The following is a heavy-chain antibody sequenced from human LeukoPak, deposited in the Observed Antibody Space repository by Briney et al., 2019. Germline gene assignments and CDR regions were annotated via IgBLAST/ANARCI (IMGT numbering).Heavy chain of an antibody. CDR1: GFTFSSYE. CDR3: ARDLITMTPRSY. V-gene: IGHV3-48*03. CDR2: ISSSGSTI. Sequence: GGSLRLSCAASGFTFSSYEMNWVRQAPGKGLEWVSYISSSGSTIYYADSVKGRFTISRDNSKNTLYLQMNSLRAEDTAVYYCARDLITMTPRSYWGQGTLVTVSS. D-gene: IGHD3-22*01. J-gene: IGHJ4*02.